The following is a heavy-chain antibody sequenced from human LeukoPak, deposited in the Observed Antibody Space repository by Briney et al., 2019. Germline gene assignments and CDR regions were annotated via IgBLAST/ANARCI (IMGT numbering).Heavy chain of an antibody. V-gene: IGHV4-59*01. Sequence: PSETLSLTCTVSGGSISSYYWSWIRQPPGKGLEWIGYIYYSGSTNYNPSLKSRVTISVDTSKNQFSLKLSSVTAADTAVYYCARSYDFWSGCVFDYWGQGTLVTVSS. CDR1: GGSISSYY. J-gene: IGHJ4*02. CDR3: ARSYDFWSGCVFDY. D-gene: IGHD3-3*01. CDR2: IYYSGST.